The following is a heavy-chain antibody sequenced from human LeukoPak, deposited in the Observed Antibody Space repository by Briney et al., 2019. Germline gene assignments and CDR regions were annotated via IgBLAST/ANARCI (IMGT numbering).Heavy chain of an antibody. V-gene: IGHV4-39*01. CDR3: ARNDWAYGYRFDY. D-gene: IGHD5-18*01. CDR1: GGSISSSSYY. CDR2: IYYSGST. Sequence: PSETLSLTCTVSGGSISSSSYYWGWIRQPPGKGLEWIGSIYYSGSTYYNPSLKGRVTISVDTSKNQFSLKLSSVTAADTAVYYCARNDWAYGYRFDYWGQGTLVTVSS. J-gene: IGHJ4*02.